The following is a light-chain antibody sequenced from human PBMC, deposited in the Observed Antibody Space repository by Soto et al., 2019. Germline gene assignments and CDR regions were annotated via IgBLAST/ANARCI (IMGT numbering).Light chain of an antibody. CDR3: SSYAASNNFYFV. CDR1: SSDVGGYNY. J-gene: IGLJ3*02. V-gene: IGLV2-8*01. CDR2: EVT. Sequence: QSALTQPPSASGSPGQSVTISCTGTSSDVGGYNYVSWYQQYPGRAPTLMIYEVTKRPSGVPDRFSGSKSGNTASLTVSGLHAEDEADYYCSSYAASNNFYFVFGGGTQLTVL.